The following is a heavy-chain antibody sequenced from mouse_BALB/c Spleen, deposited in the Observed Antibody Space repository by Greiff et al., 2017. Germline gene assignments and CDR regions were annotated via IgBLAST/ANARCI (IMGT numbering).Heavy chain of an antibody. V-gene: IGHV1-7*01. CDR2: INPSTGYT. J-gene: IGHJ4*01. CDR1: GYTFTSYW. Sequence: QVQLQQSGAELAKPGASVKMSCKASGYTFTSYWMHWVKQRPGQGLEWIGYINPSTGYTEYNQKFKDKATLTADKSSSTAYMQLSSLTSEDSAVYYCAREGGNYYAMDYWGQGTSVTVSS. CDR3: AREGGNYYAMDY. D-gene: IGHD1-1*02.